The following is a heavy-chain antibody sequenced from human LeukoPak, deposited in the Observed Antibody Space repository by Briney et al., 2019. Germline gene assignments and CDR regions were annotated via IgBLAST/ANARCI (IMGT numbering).Heavy chain of an antibody. J-gene: IGHJ4*02. Sequence: VGSLRLSCAASGFTFRNYSMGWVRQAPGKGREWVSNTKPDGSAEYSADSVRGRFTTSRDNANNFLYLQMNSLRAEDTAVYYCARDGGLNTDFDYWGQGTLVTVSS. CDR3: ARDGGLNTDFDY. D-gene: IGHD2-15*01. CDR1: GFTFRNYS. V-gene: IGHV3-7*01. CDR2: TKPDGSAE.